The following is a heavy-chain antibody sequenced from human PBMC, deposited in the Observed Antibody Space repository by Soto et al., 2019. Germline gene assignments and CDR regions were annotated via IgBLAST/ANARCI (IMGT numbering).Heavy chain of an antibody. CDR2: IRSKANSYAT. D-gene: IGHD6-6*01. V-gene: IGHV3-73*01. CDR3: VAARPFASNWFDP. J-gene: IGHJ5*02. Sequence: GGSLRLSCAASGFTFSGSAMHWVRQASGKGLEWVGRIRSKANSYATAYAASVKGSFTISRDDSKNTAYLQMNSLKTEDTAVYYCVAARPFASNWFDPWGQGTLVTVSS. CDR1: GFTFSGSA.